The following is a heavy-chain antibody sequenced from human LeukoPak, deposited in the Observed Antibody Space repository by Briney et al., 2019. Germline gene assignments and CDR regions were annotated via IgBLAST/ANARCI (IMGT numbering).Heavy chain of an antibody. J-gene: IGHJ4*02. CDR1: GGSISSGSYY. D-gene: IGHD1-26*01. CDR2: IYTSGST. CDR3: ARRSDSGYYFDY. V-gene: IGHV4-61*02. Sequence: MTSETLSLTCTVSGGSISSGSYYWSWIRQPAGKGLEWIGRIYTSGSTNYNPSLKSRVTILVDTSKNQFSLKLSSVTAADTAVYYCARRSDSGYYFDYWGQGTLVTVSS.